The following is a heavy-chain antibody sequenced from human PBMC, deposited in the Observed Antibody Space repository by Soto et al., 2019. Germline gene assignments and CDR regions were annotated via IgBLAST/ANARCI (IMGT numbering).Heavy chain of an antibody. CDR2: ISAYNGDT. Sequence: ASVKVSCTGSGYIFSNYGIGWVRQAPGQGLEWMGWISAYNGDTNYAQKLQGRVTMTTDTSTNTAYMELRSLRSDDTAVYYCGRDYYYDSSGYHPLSYWGQGTLVTVSS. D-gene: IGHD3-22*01. CDR3: GRDYYYDSSGYHPLSY. CDR1: GYIFSNYG. J-gene: IGHJ4*02. V-gene: IGHV1-18*01.